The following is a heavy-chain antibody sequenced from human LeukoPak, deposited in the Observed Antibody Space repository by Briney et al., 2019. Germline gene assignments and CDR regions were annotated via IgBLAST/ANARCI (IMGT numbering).Heavy chain of an antibody. V-gene: IGHV1-46*01. CDR1: GYTFTSYY. J-gene: IGHJ5*02. CDR2: INPSGGST. D-gene: IGHD1-26*01. CDR3: ARWASGGWFDP. Sequence: ASVKVSCKASGYTFTSYYMHWVRQAPGQGLEWMGIINPSGGSTSYAQEFQGRVTMTRDMSTSTVYMELSSLRSEDTAVYYCARWASGGWFDPWGQGTLVTVSS.